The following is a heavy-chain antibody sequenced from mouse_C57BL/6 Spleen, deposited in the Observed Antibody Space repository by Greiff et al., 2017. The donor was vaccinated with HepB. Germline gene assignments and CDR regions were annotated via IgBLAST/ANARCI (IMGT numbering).Heavy chain of an antibody. CDR1: GYAFSSSW. CDR2: IYPGDGDT. Sequence: QVQLKESGPELVKPGASVKISCKASGYAFSSSWMNWVKQRPGKGLEWIGRIYPGDGDTNYNGKFKGKATLTADKSSSTAYMQLSSLTSEDSAVYFCARSEIYYDYDGYFDVWGTGTTVTVSS. J-gene: IGHJ1*03. CDR3: ARSEIYYDYDGYFDV. V-gene: IGHV1-82*01. D-gene: IGHD2-4*01.